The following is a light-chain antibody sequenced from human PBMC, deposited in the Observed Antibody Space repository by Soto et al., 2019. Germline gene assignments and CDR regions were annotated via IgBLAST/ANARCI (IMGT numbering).Light chain of an antibody. CDR2: DVN. Sequence: QSVLTQPPSASGSTGQSVAISCTGTASDIGGYTFVSWYQQHPGKAPKLLIYDVNKRPSGVPDRFSGSKSGNTASLTVSGLQAEDEADYYCSAHGGTNPYVFGTGTKLTVL. J-gene: IGLJ1*01. CDR3: SAHGGTNPYV. CDR1: ASDIGGYTF. V-gene: IGLV2-8*01.